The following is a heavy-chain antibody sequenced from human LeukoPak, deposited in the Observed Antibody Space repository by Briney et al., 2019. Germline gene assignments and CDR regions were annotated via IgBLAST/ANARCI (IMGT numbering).Heavy chain of an antibody. D-gene: IGHD2-2*01. CDR2: ISGSGGSR. CDR1: GFTFSSYA. J-gene: IGHJ4*02. CDR3: AKEIYCSSTSCYLWASSSSDSGYFDY. V-gene: IGHV3-23*01. Sequence: GGFMSFCCAASGFTFSSYAMSWLRKAPGKGLEWVSVISGSGGSRYYADPVKGRFTISRDNSKNTLYLQMNSLRAEDTAVYYCAKEIYCSSTSCYLWASSSSDSGYFDYWGQGTLVTVSS.